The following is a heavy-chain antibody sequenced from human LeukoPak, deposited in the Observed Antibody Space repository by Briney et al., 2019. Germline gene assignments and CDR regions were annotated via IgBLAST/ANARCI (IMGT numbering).Heavy chain of an antibody. CDR2: ISSSSSTI. CDR3: VKDLSYYDSSGYYRLFDS. D-gene: IGHD3-22*01. V-gene: IGHV3-48*01. J-gene: IGHJ4*02. CDR1: GFTFSSYS. Sequence: GGSLRLSCAASGFTFSSYSMNWVRQAPGKGLEWVSYISSSSSTIYYADSVKGRFTISRDNSRNTLYLQMSSLGAEDTAVYYCVKDLSYYDSSGYYRLFDSWGQGTLVTVSS.